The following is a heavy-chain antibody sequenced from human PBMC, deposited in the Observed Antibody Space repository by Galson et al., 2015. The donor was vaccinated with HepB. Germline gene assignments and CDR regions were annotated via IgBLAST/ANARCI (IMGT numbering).Heavy chain of an antibody. CDR2: INPNSGGT. CDR3: ARVGGDTAMVRIFDY. J-gene: IGHJ4*02. V-gene: IGHV1-2*02. D-gene: IGHD5-18*01. Sequence: SVKVSCKASGYTFTSYDINWVRQAPGQGLEWMGWINPNSGGTNYAQKFQGRVTMTRDTSISTAYMELSRLRSDDTAVYYCARVGGDTAMVRIFDYWGQGTLVTVSS. CDR1: GYTFTSYD.